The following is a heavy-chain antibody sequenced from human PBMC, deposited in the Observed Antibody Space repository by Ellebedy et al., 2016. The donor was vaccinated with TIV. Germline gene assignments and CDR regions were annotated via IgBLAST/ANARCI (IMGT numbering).Heavy chain of an antibody. Sequence: SETLSLTXAVYGGSFSGYYWSWVRQPPGKGLEWIGEVNHSGSTNYNPSLKSRVTISVDTSKKQFSLKVSSVTAADTAVYYCAREPIRFLEWFPFDFWGQGTLITVSS. CDR1: GGSFSGYY. D-gene: IGHD3-3*01. J-gene: IGHJ4*02. CDR3: AREPIRFLEWFPFDF. V-gene: IGHV4-34*01. CDR2: VNHSGST.